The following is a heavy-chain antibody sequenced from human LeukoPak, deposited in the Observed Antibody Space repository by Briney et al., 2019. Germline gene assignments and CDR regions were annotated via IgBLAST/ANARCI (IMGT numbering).Heavy chain of an antibody. CDR3: AKDRLGIAVAGIDY. J-gene: IGHJ4*02. CDR2: ISYDGTNK. CDR1: GFTFSSYG. D-gene: IGHD6-19*01. Sequence: GRSLRLSCAASGFTFSSYGMHWVRQAPGKGLEWVTVISYDGTNKYYADSVRGRFTISRDNSKNTLFLQSNSLRAEDTAVYYCAKDRLGIAVAGIDYWGQGTLVTVSS. V-gene: IGHV3-30*18.